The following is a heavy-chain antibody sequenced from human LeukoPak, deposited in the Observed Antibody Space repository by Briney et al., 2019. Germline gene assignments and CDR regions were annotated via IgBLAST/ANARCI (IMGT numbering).Heavy chain of an antibody. CDR2: INAGNGNT. V-gene: IGHV1-3*01. CDR3: ARGRWGVPAFPNMDV. Sequence: ASVKVSCKASGYTFTSYAMHWVRQAPGQRLEWMGWINAGNGNTKYSQGFQGRVTITRDTSASTAYMELRSLRSDDTAVYYCARGRWGVPAFPNMDVWGKGTTVTISS. D-gene: IGHD2-2*01. J-gene: IGHJ6*03. CDR1: GYTFTSYA.